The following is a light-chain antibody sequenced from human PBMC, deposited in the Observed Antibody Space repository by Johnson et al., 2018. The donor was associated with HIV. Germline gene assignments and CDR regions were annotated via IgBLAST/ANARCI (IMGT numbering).Light chain of an antibody. CDR3: AAWDSSLRAHYV. J-gene: IGLJ1*01. Sequence: QSVLTQPPSVSAAPGQKVTISCSGSSSNIGNNYVSWYQQLPGTAPKILIYENNKRTSEIPERLSGSKSGTSATLAITGLHIRDKADYYCAAWDSSLRAHYVFAAWT. CDR1: SSNIGNNY. V-gene: IGLV1-51*02. CDR2: ENN.